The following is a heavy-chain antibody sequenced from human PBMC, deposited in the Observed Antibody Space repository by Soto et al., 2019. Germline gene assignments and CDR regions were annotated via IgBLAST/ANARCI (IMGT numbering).Heavy chain of an antibody. CDR1: GGSISSSSYY. D-gene: IGHD3-10*01. V-gene: IGHV4-39*01. Sequence: PSETLSLTCTVSGGSISSSSYYWGWIRQPPGKGLERIGSIYYSGSTYYNPSLKSRVTISVDTSKNQFSLKLSSGTAADTAVYYCARLLGTMVRGFFDYGGQETLVTVSS. CDR2: IYYSGST. J-gene: IGHJ4*02. CDR3: ARLLGTMVRGFFDY.